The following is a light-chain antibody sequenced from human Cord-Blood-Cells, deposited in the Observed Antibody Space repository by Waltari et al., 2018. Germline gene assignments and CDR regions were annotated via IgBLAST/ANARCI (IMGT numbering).Light chain of an antibody. J-gene: IGKJ5*01. CDR2: DAS. Sequence: IVLTKYPATLSLSPGERATLSCGAGQSVSSFLAWYQQKPGQAPRLLSYDASNRATGIPARFSGSGSGTDFTLTISSLEPEDFAVYYCQPRSNRPPAITFGQGTRLAIK. CDR3: QPRSNRPPAIT. CDR1: QSVSSF. V-gene: IGKV3-11*01.